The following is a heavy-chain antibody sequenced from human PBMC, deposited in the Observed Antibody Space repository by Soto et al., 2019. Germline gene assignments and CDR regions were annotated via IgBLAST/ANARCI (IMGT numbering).Heavy chain of an antibody. CDR3: ARRYYSESSGYCFDY. CDR1: GFTFSSYA. D-gene: IGHD3-22*01. J-gene: IGHJ4*02. V-gene: IGHV3-30-3*01. Sequence: GGSLRLSCAASGFTFSSYAMHWVRQAPGKGLEWVAFMSYNGGNKYYPDSVKGRFNISRDNSKNTLYLQMNSLRAEDTAVYYCARRYYSESSGYCFDYWGQGTLVTVSS. CDR2: MSYNGGNK.